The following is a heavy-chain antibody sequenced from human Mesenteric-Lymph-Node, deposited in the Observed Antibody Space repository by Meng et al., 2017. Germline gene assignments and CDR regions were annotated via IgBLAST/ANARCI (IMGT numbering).Heavy chain of an antibody. J-gene: IGHJ5*02. CDR1: GFTFSDYY. CDR3: ARDHGSLNWFDP. Sequence: HVQLVESGGGLVKAGWSMKLSCAASGFTFSDYYMTWIRQPPGQGLEWLASVSPTSGSLYFADSVKGRFSISRDNAKNSVSLQMTRLRVEDTAVYYCARDHGSLNWFDPWGQGTLVTVSS. CDR2: VSPTSGSL. D-gene: IGHD6-25*01. V-gene: IGHV3-11*04.